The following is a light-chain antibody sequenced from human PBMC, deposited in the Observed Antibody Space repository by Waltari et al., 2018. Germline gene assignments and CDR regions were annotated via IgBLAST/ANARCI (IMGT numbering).Light chain of an antibody. CDR1: QSIGTN. CDR3: QQYNKWLGYS. CDR2: GAS. J-gene: IGKJ2*01. V-gene: IGKV3-15*01. Sequence: IVMTQSPATLSLSPGERATLSCSASQSIGTNLAWFQEKPGQAPRRLIYGASTRATGVPARFIGSGSGTDFTLVISSLQSEDFAVYYCQQYNKWLGYSFGQGTKLEIK.